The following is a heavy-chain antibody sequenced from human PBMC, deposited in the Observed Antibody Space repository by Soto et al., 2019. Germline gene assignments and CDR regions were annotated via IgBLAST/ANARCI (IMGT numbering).Heavy chain of an antibody. CDR3: ARAEYYDILTGSLDY. CDR2: INPNSGGT. V-gene: IGHV1-2*02. Sequence: ASVKVSCKASGYTFTGYYMHWVRQAPGQGLEWMGWINPNSGGTNYAQKFQGRVTMTRDTSIGTAYMELSRLRSDDTAVYYCARAEYYDILTGSLDYWGQGTLVTVSS. D-gene: IGHD3-9*01. CDR1: GYTFTGYY. J-gene: IGHJ4*02.